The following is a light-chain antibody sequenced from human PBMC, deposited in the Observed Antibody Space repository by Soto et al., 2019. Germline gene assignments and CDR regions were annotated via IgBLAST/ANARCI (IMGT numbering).Light chain of an antibody. CDR2: DAS. CDR3: QHYGGMWT. V-gene: IGKV1-5*01. J-gene: IGKJ1*01. CDR1: QSITNR. Sequence: DIQMTQSPSTLSASVGDRVTITCRASQSITNRLAWYQQKPGKAPKVLIYDASNLESGVPSRFSGSGFGTEFILIISSLQPDDFATYWCQHYGGMWTFGLGTKVEIK.